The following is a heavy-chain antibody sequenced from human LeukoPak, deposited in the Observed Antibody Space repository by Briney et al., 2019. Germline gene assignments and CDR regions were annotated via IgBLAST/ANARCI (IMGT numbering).Heavy chain of an antibody. D-gene: IGHD3-3*01. J-gene: IGHJ5*02. Sequence: GASVKVSCKASGYTFIGYYIHWVRQAPGQGLEWMGWINPNSGGTNYTQKFQGRVTMTRDTSISTIYTEVSRLTSNDTAVYYCARDVPSYFDFWSGLTGFDPWGQGTLVTVSS. CDR3: ARDVPSYFDFWSGLTGFDP. CDR2: INPNSGGT. CDR1: GYTFIGYY. V-gene: IGHV1-2*02.